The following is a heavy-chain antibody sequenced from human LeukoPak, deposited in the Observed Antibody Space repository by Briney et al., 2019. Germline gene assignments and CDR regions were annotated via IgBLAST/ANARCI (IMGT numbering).Heavy chain of an antibody. D-gene: IGHD3-22*01. V-gene: IGHV4-30-4*08. CDR2: IYYSGST. CDR3: ASFFLDSSGPLPDY. J-gene: IGHJ4*02. CDR1: GGSISSGDYY. Sequence: PSQTLSLTCTVSGGSISSGDYYWSWIRQPPGKCLEWIGYIYYSGSTYYNPSLKSRVTISVDTSKNQFSLKLSSVTAADTAVYYCASFFLDSSGPLPDYWGQGTLVTVSS.